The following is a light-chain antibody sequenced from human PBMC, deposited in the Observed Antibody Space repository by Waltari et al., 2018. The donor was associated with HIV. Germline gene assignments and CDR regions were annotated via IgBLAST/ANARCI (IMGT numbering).Light chain of an antibody. Sequence: FLLTQPHSVSDSSGKTVIISCTRSSGSIASDSVQWYQQLPGRSPTTLIYEGLQRPSGVPGRVSGSIDRSSNSASLNNSVLQPDDEADYYCQSQDSSNIVFGGGTKLTVL. CDR1: SGSIASDS. V-gene: IGLV6-57*01. J-gene: IGLJ2*01. CDR2: EGL. CDR3: QSQDSSNIV.